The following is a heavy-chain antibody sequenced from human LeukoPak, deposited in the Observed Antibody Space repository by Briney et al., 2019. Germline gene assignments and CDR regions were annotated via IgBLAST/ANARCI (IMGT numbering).Heavy chain of an antibody. CDR3: ARGDNSGYVYFDH. CDR2: FQYGGNS. V-gene: IGHV4-59*01. D-gene: IGHD5-12*01. Sequence: SETLSLTCNVSGSSITAFYWSWIRQSPGKGLEWIGSFQYGGNSKYNPSLKSRVAMSVDTSKSQFSLRLSSVTAADTAVYYCARGDNSGYVYFDHWGQGTLVTVSS. CDR1: GSSITAFY. J-gene: IGHJ4*02.